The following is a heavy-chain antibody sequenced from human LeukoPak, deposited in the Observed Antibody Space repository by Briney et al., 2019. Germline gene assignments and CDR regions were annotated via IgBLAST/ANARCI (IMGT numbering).Heavy chain of an antibody. Sequence: SGGSLRLSCAASGFTFSSYAMSWVRQAPGKGLEWVSAISGDLGNLYYADSVKGRFTISRDNSKNTLYLQMGSLRAEDTAVYYCAKDALARGANWFDPWGQGTLVTVSS. V-gene: IGHV3-23*01. CDR2: ISGDLGNL. J-gene: IGHJ5*02. D-gene: IGHD3-10*01. CDR1: GFTFSSYA. CDR3: AKDALARGANWFDP.